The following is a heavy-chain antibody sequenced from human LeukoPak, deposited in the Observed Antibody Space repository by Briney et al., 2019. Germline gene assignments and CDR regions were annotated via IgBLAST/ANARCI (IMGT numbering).Heavy chain of an antibody. CDR2: ISSSSSTI. Sequence: GGSLTLSCAASGFTFSSYSMNWVRQAPGKGLEWVSYISSSSSTIYYADSVKGRFTISRDNAKNSLYLQMNSLRDEDTAVYYCATGIAYHCSGGSCYSRTYDYWGQGTLVTVSS. CDR1: GFTFSSYS. CDR3: ATGIAYHCSGGSCYSRTYDY. D-gene: IGHD2-15*01. J-gene: IGHJ4*02. V-gene: IGHV3-48*02.